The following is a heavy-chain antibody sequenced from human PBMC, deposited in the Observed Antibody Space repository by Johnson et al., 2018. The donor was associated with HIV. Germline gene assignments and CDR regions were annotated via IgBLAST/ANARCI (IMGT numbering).Heavy chain of an antibody. CDR1: GFTVSSNY. CDR3: ARDGRDLVTRGSFDV. D-gene: IGHD5-18*01. Sequence: VQLVESGGGLIQPGGSLRLSCAASGFTVSSNYMSWVRQAPGKGLEWVSVIFTVGDVYYAASVKGRFTISRDNSKNFLYLQMNSLRPEDTAVYYCARDGRDLVTRGSFDVWGQGTVVTVSS. CDR2: IFTVGDV. J-gene: IGHJ3*01. V-gene: IGHV3-66*03.